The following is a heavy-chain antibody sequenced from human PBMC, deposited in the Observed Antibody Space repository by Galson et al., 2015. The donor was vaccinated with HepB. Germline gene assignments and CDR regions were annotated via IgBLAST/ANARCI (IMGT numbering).Heavy chain of an antibody. CDR1: GYTFTSYY. CDR3: ARVIVDDSSGYLLSAVSAFDI. D-gene: IGHD3-22*01. J-gene: IGHJ3*02. CDR2: INPSGGST. Sequence: SVKVSCKASGYTFTSYYMHWVRQAPGQGLEWMGIINPSGGSTSYAQKFQGRVTMTRDTSTSTVYMELSSLRSEDTAVYYCARVIVDDSSGYLLSAVSAFDIWGQGTMVTVSS. V-gene: IGHV1-46*03.